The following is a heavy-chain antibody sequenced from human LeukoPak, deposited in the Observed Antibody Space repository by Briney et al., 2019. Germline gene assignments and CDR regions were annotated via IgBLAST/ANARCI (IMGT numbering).Heavy chain of an antibody. CDR1: GGTFSSYA. J-gene: IGHJ4*02. D-gene: IGHD6-13*01. CDR2: FDPEDGET. Sequence: GASVTVSCTASGGTFSSYAISWVRQAPGQGLEWMGGFDPEDGETIYAQKFQGRVTMTEDTSTDTAYMELSSLRSEDTAVYYCATGPIAAAGTNTFDYWGQGTLVTVSS. CDR3: ATGPIAAAGTNTFDY. V-gene: IGHV1-24*01.